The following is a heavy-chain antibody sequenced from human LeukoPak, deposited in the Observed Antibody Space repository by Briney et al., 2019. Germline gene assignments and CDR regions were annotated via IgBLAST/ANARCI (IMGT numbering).Heavy chain of an antibody. CDR2: IDPSDSYT. Sequence: GEPLKTSWKGLGYGSTSSWISWVRQVPGKGLEWMGWIDPSDSYTNYSTSFHGRVTISVETPTSPAYLPCSSLKAWCPAMYYRARQLQRHFDYWGQGTLVTVSS. J-gene: IGHJ4*02. D-gene: IGHD4-23*01. CDR3: ARQLQRHFDY. CDR1: GYGSTSSW. V-gene: IGHV5-10-1*01.